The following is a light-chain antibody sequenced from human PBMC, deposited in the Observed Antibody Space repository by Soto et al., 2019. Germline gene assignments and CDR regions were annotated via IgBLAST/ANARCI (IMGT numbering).Light chain of an antibody. J-gene: IGKJ2*01. Sequence: DIQMTQSPSTLSASVGDRVTITCRASQSISTYLAWYQQKPGKAPKLLIYHASNLESGVPSRFSGSGSGTEFTLTISSLQPHDFATYYCQQYNRYSYTFGQGTKLEIK. CDR1: QSISTY. CDR3: QQYNRYSYT. CDR2: HAS. V-gene: IGKV1-5*01.